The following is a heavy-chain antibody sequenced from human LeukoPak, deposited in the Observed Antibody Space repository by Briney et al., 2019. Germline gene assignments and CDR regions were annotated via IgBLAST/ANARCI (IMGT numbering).Heavy chain of an antibody. J-gene: IGHJ5*02. CDR1: GYTFTRYF. CDR3: AKDLRWDHPGFDP. Sequence: ASVKVSCKASGYTFTRYFIHWVRQAPGQGLEWVGIINPSGGSTSYAQKFQDRVTMTRDTSTSTVYMELSSLRSEDTAVYYCAKDLRWDHPGFDPWGQGTLVIVSS. V-gene: IGHV1-46*01. D-gene: IGHD4-23*01. CDR2: INPSGGST.